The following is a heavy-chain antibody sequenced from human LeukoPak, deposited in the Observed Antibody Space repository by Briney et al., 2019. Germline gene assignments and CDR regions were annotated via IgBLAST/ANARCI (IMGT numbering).Heavy chain of an antibody. J-gene: IGHJ4*02. CDR1: GYSSEYTFSDYW. CDR2: IYPGDSDA. D-gene: IGHD3-3*01. CDR3: ARRSWYFNFWSGYSQDYYFDY. V-gene: IGHV5-51*01. Sequence: GESLKISCQGFGYSSEYTFSDYWIASVRQIPGKGLERMGIIYPGDSDARYSPSFQGQVTISADTSISTAYLQWTSLKPSDSAMYYCARRSWYFNFWSGYSQDYYFDYWGQGTLVTVSS.